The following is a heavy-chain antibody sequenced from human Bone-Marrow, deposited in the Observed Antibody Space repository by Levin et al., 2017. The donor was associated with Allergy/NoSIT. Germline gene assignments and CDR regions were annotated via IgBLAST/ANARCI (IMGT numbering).Heavy chain of an antibody. CDR2: INPRDSDI. V-gene: IGHV5-51*01. J-gene: IGHJ5*02. D-gene: IGHD2-2*02. Sequence: RGESLKISCKGSGYIFTKSWIAWVRQMPGKGLEWMGIINPRDSDIRYSPSFEGQVTISVDRSINTAYLQWRSLGASDTAIYYCARNDLSPSCSSTNCYKGTWFDPWGQGTQVTVSS. CDR3: ARNDLSPSCSSTNCYKGTWFDP. CDR1: GYIFTKSW.